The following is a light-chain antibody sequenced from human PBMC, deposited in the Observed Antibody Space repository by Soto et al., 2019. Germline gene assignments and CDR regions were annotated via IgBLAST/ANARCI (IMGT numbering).Light chain of an antibody. J-gene: IGLJ1*01. CDR2: QDT. CDR3: QAWDTSTSYV. V-gene: IGLV3-1*01. Sequence: SYELIQPPSVSVSPGQTASITCPGDKLGNKYASWYQQKPGQSPVLVIYQDTKRPSGIPERFSGSNSGNTATLTISGTQAMDEADYYCQAWDTSTSYVFGTGTKVTVL. CDR1: KLGNKY.